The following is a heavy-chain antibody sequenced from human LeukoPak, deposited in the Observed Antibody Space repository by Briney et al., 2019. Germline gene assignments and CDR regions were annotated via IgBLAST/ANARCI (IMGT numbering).Heavy chain of an antibody. V-gene: IGHV1-2*04. CDR2: INPNSGDT. D-gene: IGHD3-3*01. CDR1: GYTFTGYY. CDR3: GREKSGMSHGMDV. J-gene: IGHJ6*04. Sequence: ASVKLSCKASGYTFTGYYIHWVRQAPGQGLGWMGWINPNSGDTNYAQKFQGWVTMTSNTSIRTVYMELNRRRSDDTAIYYCGREKSGMSHGMDVWAKGTTVTVSS.